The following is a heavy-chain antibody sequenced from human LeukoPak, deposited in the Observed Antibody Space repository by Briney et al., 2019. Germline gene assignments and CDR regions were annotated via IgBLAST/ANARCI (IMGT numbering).Heavy chain of an antibody. CDR3: ARLRIVVVPADY. Sequence: SETLSLTCTVSGGSISSYYWSWIRQPPGKGLEWIGYIYYSGSTNYNPSLKSRVTISVDTSKNQFSLKLSSVTAADTAVYYCARLRIVVVPADYWGQGTLVTVST. V-gene: IGHV4-59*01. CDR1: GGSISSYY. J-gene: IGHJ4*02. D-gene: IGHD2-2*01. CDR2: IYYSGST.